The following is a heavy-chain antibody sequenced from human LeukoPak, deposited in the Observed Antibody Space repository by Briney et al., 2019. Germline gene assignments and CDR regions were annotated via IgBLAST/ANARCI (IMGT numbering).Heavy chain of an antibody. V-gene: IGHV1-69*04. D-gene: IGHD1-26*01. Sequence: GASVKFSCKASGGTFSSYAISCVRQAPGQGLEWMGRIIPILGIANYAQKFQGRVTITADKSTSTAYMELSSLRSEDTAVYYCARSGIVGALDYYFDYWGQGTLVTVSS. CDR2: IIPILGIA. CDR3: ARSGIVGALDYYFDY. CDR1: GGTFSSYA. J-gene: IGHJ4*02.